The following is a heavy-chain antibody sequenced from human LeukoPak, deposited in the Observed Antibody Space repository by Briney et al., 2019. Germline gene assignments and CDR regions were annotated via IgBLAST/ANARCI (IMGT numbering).Heavy chain of an antibody. J-gene: IGHJ4*02. CDR2: MYYSGST. CDR1: GGSISSYY. Sequence: SETLSLTCTVSGGSISSYYCSWIRQPPGKGLEWIGYMYYSGSTNYNPSLKSRVTISVDMSRNQFSLKLSSVTAADTAVYYCVRSSTYHLFDDWGQGTLVTVSS. D-gene: IGHD2-15*01. V-gene: IGHV4-59*08. CDR3: VRSSTYHLFDD.